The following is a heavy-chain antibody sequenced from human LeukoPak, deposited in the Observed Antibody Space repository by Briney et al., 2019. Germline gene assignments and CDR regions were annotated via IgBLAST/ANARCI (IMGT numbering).Heavy chain of an antibody. CDR2: IFHSGST. CDR3: ARGIYYLIEY. Sequence: SETLSLTCAVSGYSISSGDYWGWIRQSPGKGLEWIGNIFHSGSTYRNPSLKSRVTISVDTSKNEFSLKLSSVTAVDTAVYYCARGIYYLIEYWGQGTLVTASS. V-gene: IGHV4-38-2*01. D-gene: IGHD3-10*01. CDR1: GYSISSGDY. J-gene: IGHJ4*02.